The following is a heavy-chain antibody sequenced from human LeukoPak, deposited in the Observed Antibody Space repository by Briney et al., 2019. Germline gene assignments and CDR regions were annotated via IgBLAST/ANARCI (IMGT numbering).Heavy chain of an antibody. Sequence: ASVNVSCKASGYTFTNYEINWVRQGTGHGLEWLGWMNPSSGNTGYAQKFQGRVTMTRDTSISTAYMELSSLRSEDTAVYYCARVAYYYDSAGKSLKFFYGMDVWGQGTTVTVSS. CDR3: ARVAYYYDSAGKSLKFFYGMDV. V-gene: IGHV1-8*01. J-gene: IGHJ6*02. D-gene: IGHD3-22*01. CDR2: MNPSSGNT. CDR1: GYTFTNYE.